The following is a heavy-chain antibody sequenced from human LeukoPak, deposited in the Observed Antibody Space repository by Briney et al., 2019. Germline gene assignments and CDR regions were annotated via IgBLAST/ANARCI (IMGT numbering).Heavy chain of an antibody. Sequence: SETLSLTCTVSGGSISSYYWSWIRQPPGKGLEWIGYIYTSGSTNYNPSLKSRVTISVDTSKNQFSLKLSSVTAADPAVYYCAAGEERVLSLWGQGTLVTVSS. CDR1: GGSISSYY. V-gene: IGHV4-4*09. J-gene: IGHJ4*02. D-gene: IGHD3-3*01. CDR3: AAGEERVLSL. CDR2: IYTSGST.